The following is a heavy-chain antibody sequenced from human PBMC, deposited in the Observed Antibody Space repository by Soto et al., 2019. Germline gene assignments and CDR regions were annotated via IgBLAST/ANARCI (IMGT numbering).Heavy chain of an antibody. V-gene: IGHV2-5*02. CDR1: GFSLRTSGVG. Sequence: SGPTLVNPTQTLTLTCTFSGFSLRTSGVGVGWIRQPPGKALEWLALIYWDDDKRYSPSLKSRLTITKDTSKNQVVLTMTNMDPVDTATYYCALLRLATVTTYNWFDPWGQGTLVTVSS. CDR2: IYWDDDK. D-gene: IGHD4-17*01. J-gene: IGHJ5*02. CDR3: ALLRLATVTTYNWFDP.